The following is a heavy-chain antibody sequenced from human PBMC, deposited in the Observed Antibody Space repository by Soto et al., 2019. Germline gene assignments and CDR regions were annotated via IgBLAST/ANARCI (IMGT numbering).Heavy chain of an antibody. CDR2: IIPIFGTA. Sequence: ASVKVSCKASGGTFSSYAISWVRQAPGQGLEWMGGIIPIFGTANYAQKFQGRVTITADESTSTAYMELSSLRSEDTAVYYCARDWRDVWGSYRYDYYYYGMDVWGQGTTVTVSS. J-gene: IGHJ6*02. D-gene: IGHD3-16*02. CDR3: ARDWRDVWGSYRYDYYYYGMDV. CDR1: GGTFSSYA. V-gene: IGHV1-69*13.